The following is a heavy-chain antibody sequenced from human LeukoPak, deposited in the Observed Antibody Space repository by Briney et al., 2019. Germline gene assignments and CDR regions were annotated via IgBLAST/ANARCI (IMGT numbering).Heavy chain of an antibody. Sequence: ASVKVSCKASGGTFSSYAISWVRQAPGQGLEWMGRIIPILGIANYAQKFQGRVTITADKSTSTAYMELSSLRSEDTAVYYCARDVYDILTGYQSAFDIWGQGTMVTVSS. D-gene: IGHD3-9*01. CDR3: ARDVYDILTGYQSAFDI. J-gene: IGHJ3*02. CDR1: GGTFSSYA. CDR2: IIPILGIA. V-gene: IGHV1-69*04.